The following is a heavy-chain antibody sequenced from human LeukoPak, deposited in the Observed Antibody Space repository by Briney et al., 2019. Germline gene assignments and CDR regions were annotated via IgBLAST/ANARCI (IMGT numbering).Heavy chain of an antibody. CDR3: ARGGSYLSAFDI. D-gene: IGHD1-26*01. CDR2: IKQDGSEK. CDR1: GFTFSSYG. V-gene: IGHV3-7*03. J-gene: IGHJ3*02. Sequence: GGSLRLSCAASGFTFSSYGMHWVRQAPSKGLEWVANIKQDGSEKYYVDSVKGRFTISRDNAKNSLYLQMNSLRAEDTAVYYCARGGSYLSAFDIWGQGTMVTVSS.